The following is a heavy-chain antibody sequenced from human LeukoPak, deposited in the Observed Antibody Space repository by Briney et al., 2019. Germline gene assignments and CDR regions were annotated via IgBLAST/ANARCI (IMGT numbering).Heavy chain of an antibody. D-gene: IGHD1-1*01. CDR2: ITGSGRGT. CDR1: GLTFSNYA. J-gene: IGHJ4*02. Sequence: GGSLRLSCTASGLTFSNYATTWVRQAPGKGLEWASSITGSGRGTYYADSVKGRFSVSRDNSQNTLYLQMNSLRAEDTAVYYCAKETGTHYFDYWGQGTLVTVSS. V-gene: IGHV3-23*01. CDR3: AKETGTHYFDY.